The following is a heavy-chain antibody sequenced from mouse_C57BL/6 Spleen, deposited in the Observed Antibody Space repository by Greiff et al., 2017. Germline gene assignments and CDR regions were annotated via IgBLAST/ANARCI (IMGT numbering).Heavy chain of an antibody. J-gene: IGHJ2*01. Sequence: QVHVKQPGAELVRPGSSVKLSCKASGYTFTSYWMHWVKQRPIQGLEWIGNIDPSDSETHYNQKFKDKATLTVDKSSSTAYMQLSSLTSEDSAVYYCARAGAYGSSYVDYWGQGTTLTVSS. CDR3: ARAGAYGSSYVDY. D-gene: IGHD1-1*01. CDR2: IDPSDSET. CDR1: GYTFTSYW. V-gene: IGHV1-52*01.